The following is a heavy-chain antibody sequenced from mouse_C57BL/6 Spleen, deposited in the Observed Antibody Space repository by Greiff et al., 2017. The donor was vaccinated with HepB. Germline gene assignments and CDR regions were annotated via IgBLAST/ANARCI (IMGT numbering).Heavy chain of an antibody. Sequence: QVQLQQPGAELVRPGSSVKLSCKASGYTFTSYWMDWVKQRPGQGLEWIGNIYPSDSETHYNQKFKDKATLTVDKYSSTAYMQLSSLTSEDSAVYYCARGEDYGSSYCWGQGTTLTVSS. CDR2: IYPSDSET. V-gene: IGHV1-61*01. D-gene: IGHD1-1*01. CDR1: GYTFTSYW. CDR3: ARGEDYGSSYC. J-gene: IGHJ2*01.